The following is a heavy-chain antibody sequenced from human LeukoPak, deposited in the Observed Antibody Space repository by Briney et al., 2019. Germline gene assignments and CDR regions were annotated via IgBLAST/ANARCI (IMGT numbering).Heavy chain of an antibody. CDR3: ATDLDSSSWAS. CDR2: ISSSSSSK. CDR1: GFTFSFYS. J-gene: IGHJ4*02. Sequence: PGGSLRLSCGASGFTFSFYSMNWVRQAPGKGLEWVSTISSSSSSKYYADSVKGRFTISRDNAKNSLYLQMNSLRVEDTAMYYCATDLDSSSWASGGQGTLVTVSS. D-gene: IGHD6-13*01. V-gene: IGHV3-21*01.